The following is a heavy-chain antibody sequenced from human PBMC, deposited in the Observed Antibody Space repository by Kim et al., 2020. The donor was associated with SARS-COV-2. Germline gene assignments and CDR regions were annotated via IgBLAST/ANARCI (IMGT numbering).Heavy chain of an antibody. D-gene: IGHD5-12*01. CDR3: AREVAYYYGMDV. Sequence: YSNPSLKSRVTMSVGTSKSQFSLKLSSVTAADTAVYYCAREVAYYYGMDVWGQGTTVTVSS. J-gene: IGHJ6*02. V-gene: IGHV4-31*02.